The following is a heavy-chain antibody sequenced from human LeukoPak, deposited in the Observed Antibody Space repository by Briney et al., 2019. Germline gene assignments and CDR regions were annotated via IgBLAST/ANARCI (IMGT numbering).Heavy chain of an antibody. Sequence: SGPTLVKPTQTLTLTCSFSGFSLSSNGVGVGWIRQPPGKALECLAFVYWDDDKIYSPSLKSRLTITKDTSKNQVVLTMSNMDPVDTATYYCVHSQYFDWLLKLYFFDYWGQGTLVTVSS. J-gene: IGHJ4*02. D-gene: IGHD3-9*01. CDR1: GFSLSSNGVG. CDR2: VYWDDDK. CDR3: VHSQYFDWLLKLYFFDY. V-gene: IGHV2-5*02.